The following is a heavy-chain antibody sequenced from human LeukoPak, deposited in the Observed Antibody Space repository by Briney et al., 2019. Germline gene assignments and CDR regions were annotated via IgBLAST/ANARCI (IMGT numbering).Heavy chain of an antibody. CDR2: INPSGGST. CDR1: GYTFTSYY. J-gene: IGHJ6*04. V-gene: IGHV1-46*01. D-gene: IGHD3-10*01. Sequence: ASVKVSCKASGYTFTSYYMHWVRQAPGQGLEWMGIINPSGGSTSYAQKFQGRVTMTRDTSTSTVYMELSSLRSEDTAVYYCARENLGRYYYYGMDVWGKGTTVTVSS. CDR3: ARENLGRYYYYGMDV.